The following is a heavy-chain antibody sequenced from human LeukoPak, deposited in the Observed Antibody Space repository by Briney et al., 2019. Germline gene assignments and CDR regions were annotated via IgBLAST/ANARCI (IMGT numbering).Heavy chain of an antibody. V-gene: IGHV3-21*01. CDR2: ISSSSHYI. CDR3: ARGAEFTLFGVDY. Sequence: GGFLRLSCAASGFTFSTYSMNWVRQAPGKGLEWVSSISSSSHYIYYADSVKGRFTISRDNAKNSLYLQMNGLRAEDTAIYSCARGAEFTLFGVDYWGQGTLVTVSS. D-gene: IGHD3-3*01. J-gene: IGHJ4*02. CDR1: GFTFSTYS.